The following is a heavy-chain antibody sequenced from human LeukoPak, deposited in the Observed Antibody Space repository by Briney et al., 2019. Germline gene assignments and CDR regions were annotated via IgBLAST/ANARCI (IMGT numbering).Heavy chain of an antibody. CDR1: GGTFSRYG. CDR3: ARDKWPDTAMVLYYYYGMDV. D-gene: IGHD5-18*01. V-gene: IGHV1-69*13. J-gene: IGHJ6*02. CDR2: IIPIFGTA. Sequence: ASVKVSCKASGGTFSRYGISWVRQARGQGLEWMGGIIPIFGTANYAQKFQGRVTITADESTSTAYMELSSLRSEDTAVYYCARDKWPDTAMVLYYYYGMDVWGQGTTVTVSS.